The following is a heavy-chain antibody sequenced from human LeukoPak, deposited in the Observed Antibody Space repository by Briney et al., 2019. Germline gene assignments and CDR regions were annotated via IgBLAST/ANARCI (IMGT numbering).Heavy chain of an antibody. CDR2: ISSSSSTI. Sequence: PGGSLRLSCAASGLTFSSYSMNWVRQAPGKGLEWVSYISSSSSTIYYADSVKGRFTISRDNAKNSLYLQMSSLRSEDTAVYYCARDPRYSGSYGSLSAFDIWGQGTMVTVSS. J-gene: IGHJ3*02. CDR3: ARDPRYSGSYGSLSAFDI. CDR1: GLTFSSYS. D-gene: IGHD1-26*01. V-gene: IGHV3-48*01.